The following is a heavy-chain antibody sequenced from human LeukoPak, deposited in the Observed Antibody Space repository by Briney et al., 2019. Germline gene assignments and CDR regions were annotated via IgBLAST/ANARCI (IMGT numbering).Heavy chain of an antibody. D-gene: IGHD4-23*01. Sequence: PSETLSLTCTVSGGSISSYDWSWIRQPPGKGLEWIGYIYYSGSTNYNPSLKSRVTISVDTSKNQFSLKLSSVTAADTAVYYCARRADYGGNMDYWGQGTLVTVSS. V-gene: IGHV4-59*08. CDR3: ARRADYGGNMDY. J-gene: IGHJ4*02. CDR1: GGSISSYD. CDR2: IYYSGST.